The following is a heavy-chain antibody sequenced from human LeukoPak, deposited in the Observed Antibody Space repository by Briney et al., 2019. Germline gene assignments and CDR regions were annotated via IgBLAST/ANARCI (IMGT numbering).Heavy chain of an antibody. CDR3: ARDHTWSLHTSTGPYYFDY. D-gene: IGHD1-14*01. Sequence: GGSLRLSCAASGFTFSSYWMSWVRQAPGKGLEWVANIKQDGSEKYYVDSVKGRFTISRDNAKNSLYLQMNSLRAEDTAVYYCARDHTWSLHTSTGPYYFDYWGQGTLVTVSS. V-gene: IGHV3-7*01. CDR2: IKQDGSEK. CDR1: GFTFSSYW. J-gene: IGHJ4*02.